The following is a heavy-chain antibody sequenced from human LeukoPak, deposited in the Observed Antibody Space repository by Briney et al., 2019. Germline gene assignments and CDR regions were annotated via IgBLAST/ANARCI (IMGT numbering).Heavy chain of an antibody. CDR2: ISGSGAST. Sequence: GGSLRLSCAASGFTFSSYAMSWVRQAPGKGLVWVSTISGSGASTYYADSVKGRFTISRDNSRNTLYLQMNSLRAEDTAVYYCAKEASSGWYPPYDYWGQGTLVTVSS. CDR1: GFTFSSYA. D-gene: IGHD6-19*01. J-gene: IGHJ4*02. CDR3: AKEASSGWYPPYDY. V-gene: IGHV3-23*01.